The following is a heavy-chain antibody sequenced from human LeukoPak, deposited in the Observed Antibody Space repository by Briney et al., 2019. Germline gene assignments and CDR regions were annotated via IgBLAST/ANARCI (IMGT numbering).Heavy chain of an antibody. CDR3: AKDTWPCKFYRLFDP. CDR2: ISGSGETT. V-gene: IGHV3-23*01. J-gene: IGHJ5*02. CDR1: GFTFSSYS. D-gene: IGHD1-26*01. Sequence: GGSLSLSCAASGFTFSSYSMSWLRQAPGRGLEWVTGISGSGETTYYAGSVKGRFAISRDNSKNTLYLQMNSLGAEDTAVYYCAKDTWPCKFYRLFDPWGEGTLVTVSS.